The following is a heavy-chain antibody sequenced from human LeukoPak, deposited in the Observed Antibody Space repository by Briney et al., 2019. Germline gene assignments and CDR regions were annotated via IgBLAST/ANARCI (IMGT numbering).Heavy chain of an antibody. D-gene: IGHD6-13*01. J-gene: IGHJ6*02. CDR3: ARDGGTRWQQLVRHDYYYGMDV. Sequence: QPGGSLRLSCAASGFTFSSYAMSWVRQAPGKGLEWVSAISGSGGSTYYADSVKGRFTISRDNSKNTLYLQMNSLRAEDTAVYYCARDGGTRWQQLVRHDYYYGMDVWGQGTTVTVSS. V-gene: IGHV3-23*01. CDR2: ISGSGGST. CDR1: GFTFSSYA.